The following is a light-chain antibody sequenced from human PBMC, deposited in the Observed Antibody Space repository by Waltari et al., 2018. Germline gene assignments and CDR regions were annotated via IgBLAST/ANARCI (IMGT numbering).Light chain of an antibody. CDR3: SSFESSRTWV. CDR1: SADIGRYNL. Sequence: QSALTQPASVSGSPGQSITISCSGTSADIGRYNLLPWYQQLPGNAPKLVIYEVTERPSELSNRFSGSKSGNTASLTISGLQAEDEADYYCSSFESSRTWVFGGGTKLTVL. J-gene: IGLJ3*02. V-gene: IGLV2-23*02. CDR2: EVT.